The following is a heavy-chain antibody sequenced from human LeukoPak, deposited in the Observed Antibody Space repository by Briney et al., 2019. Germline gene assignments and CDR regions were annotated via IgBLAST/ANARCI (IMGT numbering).Heavy chain of an antibody. CDR1: GYTFTSYY. CDR2: INPSGGST. J-gene: IGHJ4*02. CDR3: AVGIVATAMVTN. D-gene: IGHD5-18*01. V-gene: IGHV1-46*01. Sequence: GASVTVSCKASGYTFTSYYMHWVRQAPGQGLEWMGIINPSGGSTSYAQKFQGRVTMTRDTSTSTVYMELSSLRSEDTAVYYCAVGIVATAMVTNWGQGTLVTVSS.